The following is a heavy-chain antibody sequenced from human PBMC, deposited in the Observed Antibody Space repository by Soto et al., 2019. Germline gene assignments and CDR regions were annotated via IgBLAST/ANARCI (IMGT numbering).Heavy chain of an antibody. CDR1: GGSISSYY. V-gene: IGHV4-59*01. Sequence: QVQLHESGPGLVKPSETLSLTCTVSGGSISSYYWIWIRQPPGKGLEWIGSIFYTESTDYNPSLKSRVTISLDTSKNHFSLNLSSVTAADTAVYYCARVDRGAFDHWGQGTLVTGSS. D-gene: IGHD2-2*03. J-gene: IGHJ4*02. CDR2: IFYTEST. CDR3: ARVDRGAFDH.